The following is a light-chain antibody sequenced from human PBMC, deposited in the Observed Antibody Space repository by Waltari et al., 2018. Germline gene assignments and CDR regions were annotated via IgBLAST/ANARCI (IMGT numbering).Light chain of an antibody. CDR2: RAA. CDR1: QTIGTS. CDR3: QQYNNWPPGT. Sequence: EMVVTQSPATLSLSPGERATLSCRTSQTIGTSLAWYQQRPGQAPRLLIYRAATRATGIPDRFRCSGSESEFTLTISSLQSEDVALYYCQQYNNWPPGTFGQGTKVEI. V-gene: IGKV3-15*01. J-gene: IGKJ1*01.